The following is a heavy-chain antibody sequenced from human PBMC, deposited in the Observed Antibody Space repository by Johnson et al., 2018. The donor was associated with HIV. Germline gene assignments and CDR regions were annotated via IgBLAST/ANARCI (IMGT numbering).Heavy chain of an antibody. CDR1: GFTFDDYG. Sequence: VQLVESGGGVVRPGGSLRLSCAASGFTFDDYGMSWVRQAPGKGLEWVPGINGNGGSTSYADSVKGRFTISRDNAKNSLYLQMNSLRAEDTALYYRAREIRITMIKGHGGVSFDIWGQGTMVTVSS. CDR2: INGNGGST. J-gene: IGHJ3*02. V-gene: IGHV3-20*04. D-gene: IGHD3-22*01. CDR3: AREIRITMIKGHGGVSFDI.